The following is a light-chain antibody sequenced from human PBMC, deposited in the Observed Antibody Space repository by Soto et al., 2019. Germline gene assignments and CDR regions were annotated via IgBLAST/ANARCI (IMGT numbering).Light chain of an antibody. V-gene: IGKV3-20*01. CDR3: QLYGTSPKT. Sequence: EVVLTQSPATLSVSPGERATLSCRASESVRTSLAWYQQKPGRSPSLLIFGASTRATGIADRFSGSGSGTDFTLTISRLEPEDFAVYYCQLYGTSPKTFGQGTKVDIK. J-gene: IGKJ1*01. CDR1: ESVRTS. CDR2: GAS.